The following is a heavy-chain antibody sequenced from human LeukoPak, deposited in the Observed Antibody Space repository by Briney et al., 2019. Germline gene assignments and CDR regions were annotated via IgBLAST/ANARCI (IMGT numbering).Heavy chain of an antibody. CDR2: ISSSGSTI. CDR3: ARLWAAAAAFDY. J-gene: IGHJ4*02. V-gene: IGHV3-48*03. CDR1: GFTFSSYE. D-gene: IGHD6-13*01. Sequence: PGGSLRLSCAASGFTFSSYEMNWVRQAPGKGLEWVSYISSSGSTIYYADSVKGRLTISRDNAKNSLYLQMNSLRAEDTAVYYCARLWAAAAAFDYWGQGTLVTVSS.